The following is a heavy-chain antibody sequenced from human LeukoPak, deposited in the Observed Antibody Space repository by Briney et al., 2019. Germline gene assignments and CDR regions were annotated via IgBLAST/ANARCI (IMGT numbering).Heavy chain of an antibody. J-gene: IGHJ6*03. D-gene: IGHD1-26*01. CDR2: IIPIFGTA. Sequence: ASVKVSCKASGGTFSSYAISWVRQAPGQGLEWMGGIIPIFGTANYAQKFQGRVTITADESTNTAYMELSSLRSEDTAVYYCAGRREWELTPNYYYMDVWGKGTTVTVSS. CDR3: AGRREWELTPNYYYMDV. V-gene: IGHV1-69*01. CDR1: GGTFSSYA.